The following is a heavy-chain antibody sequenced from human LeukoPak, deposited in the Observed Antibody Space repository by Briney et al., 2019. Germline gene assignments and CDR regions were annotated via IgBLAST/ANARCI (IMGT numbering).Heavy chain of an antibody. J-gene: IGHJ4*02. CDR1: GGSISSYY. V-gene: IGHV4-59*01. Sequence: SETLSLTCTVSGGSISSYYWSWIRQPPGKGLEWIGCIYYSGSTNYNPSLKSRVTISVDTSKNQFSLKLSSVTAADTAVYYCARGSSSWRDFDYWGQGTLVTVSS. CDR2: IYYSGST. CDR3: ARGSSSWRDFDY. D-gene: IGHD6-13*01.